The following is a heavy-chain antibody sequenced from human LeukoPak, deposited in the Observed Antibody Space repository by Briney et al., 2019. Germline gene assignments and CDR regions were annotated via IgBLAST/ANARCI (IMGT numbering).Heavy chain of an antibody. D-gene: IGHD2-2*01. CDR2: FDPEGGET. CDR1: GYTLTELS. V-gene: IGHV1-24*01. J-gene: IGHJ5*02. Sequence: GASVKVSCKVSGYTLTELSMHWVRQAPGKGLEWMGGFDPEGGETIYAQKFQGRVTMTEDTSTDTAYMELSSLRSEDTAVYYCATDQPVPRGWFDPWGQGTLVTVSS. CDR3: ATDQPVPRGWFDP.